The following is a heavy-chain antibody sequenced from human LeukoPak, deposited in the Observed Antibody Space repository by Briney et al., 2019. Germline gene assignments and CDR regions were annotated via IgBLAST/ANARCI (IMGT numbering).Heavy chain of an antibody. CDR1: GYTLTELS. Sequence: ASVNVSCKVSGYTLTELSMQWVRQAPGKGPEWMGGYDPEDGKTIYAQKFQGRVTMTEDTSTETAYMELSSLRSEDTAVYYCARDESPTYYFDYWGQGTLVTVSS. CDR2: YDPEDGKT. J-gene: IGHJ4*02. V-gene: IGHV1-24*01. CDR3: ARDESPTYYFDY.